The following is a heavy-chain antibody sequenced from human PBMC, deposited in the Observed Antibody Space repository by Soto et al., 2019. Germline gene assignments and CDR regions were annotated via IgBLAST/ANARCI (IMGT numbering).Heavy chain of an antibody. CDR1: GFTFSAYA. D-gene: IGHD2-21*02. CDR3: AKFLDGGNSVTNCGMEV. J-gene: IGHJ6*01. V-gene: IGHV3-23*01. CDR2: ISSGGTTT. Sequence: GGSLRLSCAASGFTFSAYAMSWVRQAPGKGLEWVSVISSGGTTTYYPDTVKGRFTISRDNSKNTLFLQMNSQRAEDTAIYYYAKFLDGGNSVTNCGMEVWYQETMLTISS.